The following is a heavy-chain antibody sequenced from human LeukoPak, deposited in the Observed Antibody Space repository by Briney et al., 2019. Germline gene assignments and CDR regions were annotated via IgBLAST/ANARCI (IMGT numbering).Heavy chain of an antibody. Sequence: PGGSLRLSCAASGFTVSSSYMSWVRQAPGKGLEWVSVIYSGGSTYYADSVKGRFTISRDNSKNTLYLQMNSLRAEDTAVYYCARERSGWYWAFDIWGQGTMVTVSS. CDR2: IYSGGST. CDR1: GFTVSSSY. D-gene: IGHD6-19*01. CDR3: ARERSGWYWAFDI. J-gene: IGHJ3*02. V-gene: IGHV3-66*01.